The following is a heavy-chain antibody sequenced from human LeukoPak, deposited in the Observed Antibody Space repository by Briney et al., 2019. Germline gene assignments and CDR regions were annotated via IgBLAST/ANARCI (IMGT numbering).Heavy chain of an antibody. CDR3: ARVEQYRYYYYYYMDV. CDR2: ISSSSYI. Sequence: GGSLRLSCAASGFTFSSYSMNWVRQAPGKGLEWVSSISSSSYIYYADSVKGRFTISRDNAKNSLYLQMNSLRAEDTAVYYCARVEQYRYYYYYYMDVWGKGTTVTVSS. CDR1: GFTFSSYS. V-gene: IGHV3-21*01. J-gene: IGHJ6*03. D-gene: IGHD1/OR15-1a*01.